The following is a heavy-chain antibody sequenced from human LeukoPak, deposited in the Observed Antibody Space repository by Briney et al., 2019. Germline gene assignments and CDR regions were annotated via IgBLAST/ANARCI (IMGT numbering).Heavy chain of an antibody. D-gene: IGHD3-10*01. J-gene: IGHJ4*02. CDR2: IYSDGSST. CDR3: ARDRSSLGLWFGELRN. CDR1: GFTFSSYW. Sequence: GGSLRLSCAASGFTFSSYWMHWVRQAPGKGLVWVSRIYSDGSSTNYADSVKGRFTISRDNAKNTLYLQMDSLRAEDTAVYYCARDRSSLGLWFGELRNWGQGTLVTVSS. V-gene: IGHV3-74*01.